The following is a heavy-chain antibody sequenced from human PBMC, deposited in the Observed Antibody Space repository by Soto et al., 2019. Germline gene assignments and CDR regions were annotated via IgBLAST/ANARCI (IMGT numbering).Heavy chain of an antibody. Sequence: GSVKVSCKASGYTFTGYDIHWVRQAPGEGLEWMGWVDPNSGGTNYAQKFQGWVTMTRDTSISTAYMELSRLRSDDTAVYYCVTSRVSIAVAGETEYYFDYWGQGTLVTVSS. CDR1: GYTFTGYD. J-gene: IGHJ4*02. V-gene: IGHV1-2*04. D-gene: IGHD6-19*01. CDR3: VTSRVSIAVAGETEYYFDY. CDR2: VDPNSGGT.